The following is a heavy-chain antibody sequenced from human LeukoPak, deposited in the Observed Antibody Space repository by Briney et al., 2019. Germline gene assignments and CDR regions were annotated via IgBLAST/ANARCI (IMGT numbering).Heavy chain of an antibody. CDR2: IYTGGTT. CDR1: GFPVSSNY. J-gene: IGHJ4*02. D-gene: IGHD6-19*01. Sequence: PGGSLRLSCAASGFPVSSNYMNWVRQAPGKGLEWVSAIYTGGTTYYADSVKGRFTISRDNSKNTLYLQLNSLRAEDTAVYYCARDKLGSGYRSDFDCWGQGTLVTVSS. CDR3: ARDKLGSGYRSDFDC. V-gene: IGHV3-66*02.